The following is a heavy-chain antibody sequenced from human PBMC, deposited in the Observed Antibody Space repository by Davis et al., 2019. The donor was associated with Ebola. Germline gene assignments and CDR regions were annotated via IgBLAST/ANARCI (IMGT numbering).Heavy chain of an antibody. CDR3: ARGRMTMLVVATASYFYAVDV. CDR1: GGSFSGYY. CDR2: INHSGST. Sequence: MPSETLSLTCAVYGGSFSGYYWSWIRQPPGKGLEWIGEINHSGSTKYNPSLTRRVAISGDTSKNQFSLKLSSVTAADTAVYYCARGRMTMLVVATASYFYAVDVWGKGTTVTVSS. J-gene: IGHJ6*04. V-gene: IGHV4-34*01. D-gene: IGHD2-21*02.